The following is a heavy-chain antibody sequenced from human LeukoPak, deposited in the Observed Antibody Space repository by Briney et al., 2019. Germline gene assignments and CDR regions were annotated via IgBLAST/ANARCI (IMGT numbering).Heavy chain of an antibody. Sequence: GGSLRLSCAASGFTFSSYAMHWVRQAPGKGLEWVSAISGSGGSTYYADSVKGRFTISRDNSKNTLYLQMNSLRAEDTAVYYCARDPSEIRPYYYYYMDVWGKGITVTVSS. CDR3: ARDPSEIRPYYYYYMDV. J-gene: IGHJ6*03. CDR1: GFTFSSYA. D-gene: IGHD6-6*01. V-gene: IGHV3-23*01. CDR2: ISGSGGST.